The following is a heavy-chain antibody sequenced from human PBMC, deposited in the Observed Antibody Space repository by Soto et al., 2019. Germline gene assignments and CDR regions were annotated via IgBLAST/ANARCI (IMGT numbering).Heavy chain of an antibody. CDR2: IYYNSDRI. V-gene: IGHV3-9*01. Sequence: EVQLVESGGGLVQPGGSLRLSCVGSGLTLQDYAMHWVRQAPGKGLEWVSGIYYNSDRIDYADSVKGRFTISRDNARDSLYLQMNSLRTEDTAFYYCGKDISPGGMDVWGRGIMVTVSS. CDR1: GLTLQDYA. CDR3: GKDISPGGMDV. J-gene: IGHJ6*04.